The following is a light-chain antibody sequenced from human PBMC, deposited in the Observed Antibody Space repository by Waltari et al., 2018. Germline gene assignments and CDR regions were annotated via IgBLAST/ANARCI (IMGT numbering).Light chain of an antibody. CDR1: HIESPR. J-gene: IGLJ1*01. V-gene: IGLV3-21*01. CDR2: YDN. CDR3: QVWDANTDPGV. Sequence: SYVLTQPPSVSVAPGETARITCGGNHIESPRVPWYRPRPGQAPVVVISYDNDRAAGIPERFSGSNSGNTATLTISRVEAGDEADYYCQVWDANTDPGVFGTGTEVTVL.